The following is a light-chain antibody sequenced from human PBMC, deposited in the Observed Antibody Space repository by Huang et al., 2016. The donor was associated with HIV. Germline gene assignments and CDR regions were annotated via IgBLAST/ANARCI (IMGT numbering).Light chain of an antibody. CDR1: QSVGSY. J-gene: IGKJ4*01. CDR3: QQRSSWPLT. Sequence: EVVLTQSPSILSLSLGETGTLSCKASQSVGSYVAWYQQRPAQSPRLRLYDTSNRAAGIPNRYSGSGSGTDFTLTISGLESEDLGFYYCQQRSSWPLTFGGGTKVA. V-gene: IGKV3-11*01. CDR2: DTS.